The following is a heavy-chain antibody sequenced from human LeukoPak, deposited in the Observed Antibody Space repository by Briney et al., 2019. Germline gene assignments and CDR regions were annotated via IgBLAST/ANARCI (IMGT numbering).Heavy chain of an antibody. J-gene: IGHJ6*02. CDR3: ARGRYSPYDILTGGDYYYYYGMDV. CDR2: INHSEST. D-gene: IGHD3-9*01. CDR1: GGSFSGYY. V-gene: IGHV4-34*01. Sequence: SETLSLTCAVYGGSFSGYYWSWIRQPPGKGLEWIGEINHSESTNYNPSLKSRVTISVDTSRNQFSLKLSSVTAADTAVYYCARGRYSPYDILTGGDYYYYYGMDVWGQGTTVTVSS.